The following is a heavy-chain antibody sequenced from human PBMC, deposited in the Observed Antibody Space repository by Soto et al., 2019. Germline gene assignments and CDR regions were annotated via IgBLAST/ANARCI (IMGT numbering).Heavy chain of an antibody. CDR2: IYADGRT. CDR3: VSDPVDHGAAAGDY. J-gene: IGHJ4*02. V-gene: IGHV3-53*01. CDR1: GFTVSNNY. D-gene: IGHD6-13*01. Sequence: EVQLVESGGGLIQPGGSLRLSCAPSGFTVSNNYMSWVRQAPGKGLECVSVIYADGRTYYADSVKGRFTISRDSSKNTLYLQMNSLRAEDTAVYYCVSDPVDHGAAAGDYWGQGTLVTVSS.